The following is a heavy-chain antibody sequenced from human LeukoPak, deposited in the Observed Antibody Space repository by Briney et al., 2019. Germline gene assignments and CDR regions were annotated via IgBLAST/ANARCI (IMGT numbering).Heavy chain of an antibody. CDR3: ARDHYYDSSGYYY. V-gene: IGHV3-33*01. Sequence: PGRSLRLSCAASGFTFSSYGMHWVRQAPGKGLEWVAVIWSDGSNENYADSVKGRFTISRDNSKNTLYLQMNSLRAEDTAVYYCARDHYYDSSGYYYWGQGTLVTVSS. J-gene: IGHJ4*02. D-gene: IGHD3-22*01. CDR2: IWSDGSNE. CDR1: GFTFSSYG.